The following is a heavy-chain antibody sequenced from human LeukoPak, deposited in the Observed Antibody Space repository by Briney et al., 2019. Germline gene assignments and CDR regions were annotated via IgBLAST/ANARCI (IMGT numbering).Heavy chain of an antibody. J-gene: IGHJ4*02. D-gene: IGHD3-9*01. Sequence: GESLKISCKGSGYRFGTYWIAWVRQMPGKGLEWMGIIYPGDSDTRYSPSFQGQVTISADKSISTAFLRWTSLQASDTAMYYCAIAPPSFDILTGYYGGAFDNWGQGTLVTVSS. V-gene: IGHV5-51*01. CDR1: GYRFGTYW. CDR2: IYPGDSDT. CDR3: AIAPPSFDILTGYYGGAFDN.